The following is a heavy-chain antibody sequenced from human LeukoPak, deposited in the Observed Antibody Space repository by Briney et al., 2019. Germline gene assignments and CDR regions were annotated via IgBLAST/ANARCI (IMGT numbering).Heavy chain of an antibody. D-gene: IGHD6-25*01. CDR1: GFTFSNAW. Sequence: GGSLRLSCAASGFTFSNAWMSWVRQAPGKGLEWVSFITDSGSSTYYADSVKGRFAISRDSSKNTLSLQMNSLRVEDTGVYFCAKSSTSQRGYYGMDVWGQGTTVTVSS. CDR3: AKSSTSQRGYYGMDV. V-gene: IGHV3-23*01. CDR2: ITDSGSST. J-gene: IGHJ6*02.